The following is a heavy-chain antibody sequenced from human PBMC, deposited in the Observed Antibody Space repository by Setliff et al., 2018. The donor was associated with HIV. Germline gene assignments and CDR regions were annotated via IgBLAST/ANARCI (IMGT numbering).Heavy chain of an antibody. CDR1: GFSMSNFYY. D-gene: IGHD4-17*01. V-gene: IGHV4-38-2*02. CDR2: VYHRGET. J-gene: IGHJ4*02. Sequence: SETLSLTCDVSGFSMSNFYYWGWIRQPPGKGLEWIGSVYHRGETYYKPSLKGRVTISIDTSKNQFSLRLHSVTAADTAVYYCARDPPGYGDSNDYWGQGTLVTVSS. CDR3: ARDPPGYGDSNDY.